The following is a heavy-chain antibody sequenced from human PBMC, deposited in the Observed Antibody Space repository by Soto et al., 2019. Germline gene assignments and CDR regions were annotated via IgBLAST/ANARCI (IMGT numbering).Heavy chain of an antibody. CDR2: ITGNGVYT. CDR3: AKHRGAYCSGDCYVDF. Sequence: GGSLRLSCAASGFTFNNYAMSWVRQAPGKGLEWVSVITGNGVYTYYADSVKGRFTISRDSSRNTLYLEMNILRVEDSAQYYCAKHRGAYCSGDCYVDFWGQGTLVTVSS. D-gene: IGHD2-21*02. CDR1: GFTFNNYA. J-gene: IGHJ4*02. V-gene: IGHV3-23*01.